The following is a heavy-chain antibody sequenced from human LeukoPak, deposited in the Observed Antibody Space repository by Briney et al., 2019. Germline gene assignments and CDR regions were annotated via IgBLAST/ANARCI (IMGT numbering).Heavy chain of an antibody. V-gene: IGHV4-61*09. D-gene: IGHD2-2*01. J-gene: IGHJ3*01. CDR2: VYSTGNT. CDR3: ARDGDAVSAAIAGAFDL. CDR1: AVSISSGSFY. Sequence: PSETPSLTCTVSAVSISSGSFYWSWIRQSAGKGLEWIGHVYSTGNTKYNPSLKSRVTISAETTKNQISLRLRSVTAADTAMFYCARDGDAVSAAIAGAFDLWGRGTMVTVSS.